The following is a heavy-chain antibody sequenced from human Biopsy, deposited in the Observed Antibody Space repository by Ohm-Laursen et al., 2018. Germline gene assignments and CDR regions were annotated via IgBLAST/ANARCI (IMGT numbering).Heavy chain of an antibody. J-gene: IGHJ4*03. D-gene: IGHD3-3*01. V-gene: IGHV4-30-4*08. CDR2: IYDNRGT. Sequence: SETLSLTCSVSGGSINSGGHFWGWVRQSPGKGLEWIGYIYDNRGTYYNPSLMSLVSISADTSKNQVSLRLRSVTAADTAVYYCARQVDFWSGYVDYWGQGTTVTVSS. CDR1: GGSINSGGHF. CDR3: ARQVDFWSGYVDY.